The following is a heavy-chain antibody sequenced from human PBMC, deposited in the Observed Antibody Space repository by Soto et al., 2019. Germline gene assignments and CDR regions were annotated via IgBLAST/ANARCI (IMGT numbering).Heavy chain of an antibody. Sequence: GESLKISCKGSGYSFTSYWISWVRQVPGKGLEWMGRIDPSDSYTNYSPSFQGHVTISADKSISTAYLQWSSLKASDTAMYYCARHGHSSSWYDPYYYYYGMDVWGQGTTVTVSS. CDR3: ARHGHSSSWYDPYYYYYGMDV. CDR2: IDPSDSYT. CDR1: GYSFTSYW. D-gene: IGHD6-13*01. J-gene: IGHJ6*02. V-gene: IGHV5-10-1*01.